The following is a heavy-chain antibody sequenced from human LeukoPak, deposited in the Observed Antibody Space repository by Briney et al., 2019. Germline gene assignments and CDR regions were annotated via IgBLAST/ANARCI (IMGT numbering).Heavy chain of an antibody. Sequence: GGSLRLSCAASGFTFSSYWMHWVRQAPGKGLVWVSRINSDGSSTSYADSVKGRFTISRDNAKNTLYLQMNSLRAEDTAVYYCLYDSSGSYAFDIWGQGTMVTVSS. V-gene: IGHV3-74*01. CDR3: LYDSSGSYAFDI. D-gene: IGHD3-22*01. J-gene: IGHJ3*02. CDR1: GFTFSSYW. CDR2: INSDGSST.